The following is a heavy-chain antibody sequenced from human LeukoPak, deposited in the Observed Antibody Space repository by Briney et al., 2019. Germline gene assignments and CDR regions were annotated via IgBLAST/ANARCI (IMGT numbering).Heavy chain of an antibody. Sequence: GASVKVSCKASGYTFITYYIHWVRQAPGQGLEWMGIINPNGGTTSYAQKFQGRVTMTRGTSTSTVYMELSSLRSDDTAMYYCARESPPNWFDPWGQGTLVTVSS. CDR2: INPNGGTT. CDR3: ARESPPNWFDP. J-gene: IGHJ5*02. V-gene: IGHV1-46*01. CDR1: GYTFITYY.